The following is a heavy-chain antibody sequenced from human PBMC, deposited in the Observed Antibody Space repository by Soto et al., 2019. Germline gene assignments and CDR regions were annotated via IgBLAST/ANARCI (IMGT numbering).Heavy chain of an antibody. D-gene: IGHD7-27*01. J-gene: IGHJ6*03. CDR3: ARDGFPLGYYYYYMDV. Sequence: ASVKVSCKASGYTFTSYAMHWVRQAPGQRLEWMGWINAGNGNTKYSQKLQGRVTITRDTSASTAYMELSSLRSEDTAVYYCARDGFPLGYYYYYMDVWGKGTTVTVSS. V-gene: IGHV1-3*01. CDR1: GYTFTSYA. CDR2: INAGNGNT.